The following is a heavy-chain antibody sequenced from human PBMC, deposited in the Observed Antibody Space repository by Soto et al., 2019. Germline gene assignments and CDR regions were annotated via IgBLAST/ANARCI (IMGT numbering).Heavy chain of an antibody. V-gene: IGHV3-7*01. Sequence: PGGSLILSCAASGFTFRNFWMTWVRQAPGKGLEWVANIKKDGSEQYYVDSVKGRFTVSRDNAKNSVDLQMNSLRPEDTGVYYCASGNYYNGMDVWGQGTTVTVSS. CDR1: GFTFRNFW. J-gene: IGHJ6*02. D-gene: IGHD3-10*01. CDR2: IKKDGSEQ. CDR3: ASGNYYNGMDV.